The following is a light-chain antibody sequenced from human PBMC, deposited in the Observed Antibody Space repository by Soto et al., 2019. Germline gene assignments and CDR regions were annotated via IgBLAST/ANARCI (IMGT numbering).Light chain of an antibody. J-gene: IGLJ2*01. CDR2: EVT. Sequence: QSVLTQPASVSGSPGQSITISCTGTSSDVGFYNLISWYQQHPGKAPKVIISEVTKRPSGVSDRISGSKSGNTASLTISGLQAEDEADYYCFSHTGVFRGGTKLTVL. V-gene: IGLV2-23*02. CDR3: FSHTGV. CDR1: SSDVGFYNL.